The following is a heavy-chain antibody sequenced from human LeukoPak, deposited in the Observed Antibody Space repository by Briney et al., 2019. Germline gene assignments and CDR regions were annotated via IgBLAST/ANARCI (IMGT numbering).Heavy chain of an antibody. CDR2: IIGSGRST. Sequence: GGSLRLSCAAAGFTFNSYVMNWVRQAPGKGLEWVSVIIGSGRSTYYADYVKGRFSISRDNSKNTVYLQMHSLRVEDTAVYFCAKGFNYYASGSHFDSWGQGTLVTVSS. CDR1: GFTFNSYV. V-gene: IGHV3-23*01. D-gene: IGHD3-10*01. J-gene: IGHJ4*02. CDR3: AKGFNYYASGSHFDS.